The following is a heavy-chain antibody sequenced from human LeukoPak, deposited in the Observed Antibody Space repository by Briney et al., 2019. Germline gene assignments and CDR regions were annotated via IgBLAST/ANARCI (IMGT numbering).Heavy chain of an antibody. Sequence: PSETLSLTCTVSGVSISSYYWSWIRQPPGKGLEWIGYIYYSGSTNYNPSLRGRVTISVDTSKNQFSLKLSSVTAADTAVYNCARGPLYNWNYFDYWGQGTLVTVSS. D-gene: IGHD1-20*01. V-gene: IGHV4-59*01. CDR3: ARGPLYNWNYFDY. CDR2: IYYSGST. CDR1: GVSISSYY. J-gene: IGHJ4*02.